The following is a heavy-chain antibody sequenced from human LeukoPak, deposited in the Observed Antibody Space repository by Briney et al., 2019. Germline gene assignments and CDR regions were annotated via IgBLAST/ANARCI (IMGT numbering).Heavy chain of an antibody. Sequence: SETLSLTCTVSGGSISSYYWSWIRQPPGKGLEWIGYIYYSGSTNYNPSLTSRVTISVDTSKNQFSLKLSSVTAADTAVYYCATTGGNPLGASDYWGQGTLATLPS. CDR1: GGSISSYY. CDR3: ATTGGNPLGASDY. D-gene: IGHD4-23*01. CDR2: IYYSGST. J-gene: IGHJ4*01. V-gene: IGHV4-59*01.